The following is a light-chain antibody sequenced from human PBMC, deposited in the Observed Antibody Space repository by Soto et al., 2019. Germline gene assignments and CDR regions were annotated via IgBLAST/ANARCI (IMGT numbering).Light chain of an antibody. Sequence: EIVMTQSPATLSVSPGERATLSCRASQSVSSNLAWYQQKPGQAPRLLIYGASIRATGIPARFSGSGSGTDFTLTISSLQSDDFAVYSCQQYNNWPRTFGQGTKLEIK. CDR2: GAS. J-gene: IGKJ2*01. V-gene: IGKV3-15*01. CDR1: QSVSSN. CDR3: QQYNNWPRT.